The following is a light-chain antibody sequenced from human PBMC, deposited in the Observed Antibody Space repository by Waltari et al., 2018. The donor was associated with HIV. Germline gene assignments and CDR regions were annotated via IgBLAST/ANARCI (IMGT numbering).Light chain of an antibody. Sequence: QSVLTQPPSVSAAPGQRVTISCSGSSSNIGSNAVSWYQQLPGTAPKLLIFDNDKRPSGFPVRVSGSKAGTSSSLGITGLQTGDEADYYCGTWDSGLSAVVFGGGTKLTVL. CDR2: DND. CDR1: SSNIGSNA. CDR3: GTWDSGLSAVV. V-gene: IGLV1-51*01. J-gene: IGLJ3*02.